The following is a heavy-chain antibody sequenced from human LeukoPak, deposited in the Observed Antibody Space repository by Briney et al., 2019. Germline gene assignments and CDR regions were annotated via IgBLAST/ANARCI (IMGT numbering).Heavy chain of an antibody. CDR3: ARDSSSWYIYYYYGMGV. CDR1: GFTFSSYW. D-gene: IGHD6-13*01. V-gene: IGHV3-7*01. CDR2: IKQDGSEK. Sequence: PGGSLRLSCAASGFTFSSYWMSWVRQAPGKGLEWVANIKQDGSEKYYVDAVKGRFTISRDNAKNSLYLQMNSLGAEDTAVYYCARDSSSWYIYYYYGMGVWGQGTTVTVSS. J-gene: IGHJ6*02.